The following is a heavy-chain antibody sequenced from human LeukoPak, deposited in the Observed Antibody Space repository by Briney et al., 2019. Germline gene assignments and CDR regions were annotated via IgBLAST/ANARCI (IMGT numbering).Heavy chain of an antibody. CDR3: ARAYCSGGSCSPYYFDF. V-gene: IGHV3-30*03. D-gene: IGHD2-15*01. CDR2: ISYDGSKK. J-gene: IGHJ4*02. Sequence: PGGSLRLSCAASGFTFSSYSMNWVRQAPGKGLEWVAVISYDGSKKYYADSVKGRFTISRDNSKNTLYLQVNSLRAEDTAVYYCARAYCSGGSCSPYYFDFWGQGTLVTVSS. CDR1: GFTFSSYS.